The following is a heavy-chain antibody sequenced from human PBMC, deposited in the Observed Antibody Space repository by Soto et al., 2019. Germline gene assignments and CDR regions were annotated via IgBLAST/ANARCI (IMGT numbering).Heavy chain of an antibody. J-gene: IGHJ4*02. CDR2: ISNNGRTM. Sequence: VQLVESGGGSVRPGGSLRLSCVASGFTFSDYYMSWIRQTPGKGLEWTSYISNNGRTMYYRDSVKGRFTISRDNTRKVLYLQMNGLRVEDTAVYYCARLPAPSCTGAFCSPYWGQGILVTVSS. V-gene: IGHV3-11*01. CDR3: ARLPAPSCTGAFCSPY. CDR1: GFTFSDYY. D-gene: IGHD2-8*02.